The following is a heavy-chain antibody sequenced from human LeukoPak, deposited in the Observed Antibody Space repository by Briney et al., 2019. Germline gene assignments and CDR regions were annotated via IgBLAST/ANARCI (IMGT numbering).Heavy chain of an antibody. J-gene: IGHJ4*02. Sequence: GGSLRLSCAASGFTFSSYGMHWIRQAPGKGLEWVAFIRYDGSNKYYADSVKGRFTISRDNSKNTLYLQMNSLKTEDTAVYYCTTPVYYYGSGSYPYWGQGTLVTVSS. D-gene: IGHD3-10*01. CDR1: GFTFSSYG. V-gene: IGHV3-30*02. CDR3: TTPVYYYGSGSYPY. CDR2: IRYDGSNK.